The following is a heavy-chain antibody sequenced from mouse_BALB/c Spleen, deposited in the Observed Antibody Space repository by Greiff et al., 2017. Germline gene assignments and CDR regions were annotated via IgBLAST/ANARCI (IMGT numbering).Heavy chain of an antibody. CDR1: GYTFTSYW. V-gene: IGHV1-5*01. Sequence: VQLKQSGTVLARPGASVKMSCKASGYTFTSYWMHWVKQRPGQGLEWIGAIYPGNSDTSYNQKFKGKAKLTAVTSTSTAYMELSSLTNEDSAVYYCTKGIHYYGSAWFAYWGQGTLVTVSA. J-gene: IGHJ3*01. D-gene: IGHD1-2*01. CDR2: IYPGNSDT. CDR3: TKGIHYYGSAWFAY.